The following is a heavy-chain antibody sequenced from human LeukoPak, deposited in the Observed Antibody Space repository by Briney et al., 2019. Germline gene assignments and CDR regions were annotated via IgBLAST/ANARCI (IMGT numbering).Heavy chain of an antibody. CDR1: GGTFSSYA. Sequence: SVKVSCKASGGTFSSYAISWVRQAPGQGLEWMGRIIPNLGIANYAQKFQGRVTITADKSTSTAYMELSSLRSEDTAVYYCARVGDDSSATFDYWGQGTLVTVSS. CDR3: ARVGDDSSATFDY. D-gene: IGHD3-22*01. CDR2: IIPNLGIA. V-gene: IGHV1-69*04. J-gene: IGHJ4*02.